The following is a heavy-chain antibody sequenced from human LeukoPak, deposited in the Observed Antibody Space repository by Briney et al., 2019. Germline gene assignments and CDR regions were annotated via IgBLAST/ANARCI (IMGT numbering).Heavy chain of an antibody. J-gene: IGHJ6*02. CDR3: AKGHYYGSGSLAALQYYYYYGMDV. Sequence: GGSLRLSCAASGFTFSSYAMSWVRQAPGKGLEWVSAISGSGGSTYYADSVKGRFTISRDNSKNTLYLQMNSLRAEDTAVYYCAKGHYYGSGSLAALQYYYYYGMDVWGQGTTVTVSS. CDR1: GFTFSSYA. V-gene: IGHV3-23*01. CDR2: ISGSGGST. D-gene: IGHD3-10*01.